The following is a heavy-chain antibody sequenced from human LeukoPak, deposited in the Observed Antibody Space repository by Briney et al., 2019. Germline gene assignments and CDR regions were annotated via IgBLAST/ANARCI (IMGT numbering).Heavy chain of an antibody. CDR1: GGSISSSSYY. D-gene: IGHD3-22*01. Sequence: PSETLSLTCTVSGGSISSSSYYWGWIRQPPGKGLEWIGYIYHSGSTYYNPSLKSRVTISVDRSKNQFSLKLSSVTAADTAVYYCARGPSYDSGGYYVAFDIWGQGTMVTVSS. CDR3: ARGPSYDSGGYYVAFDI. J-gene: IGHJ3*02. CDR2: IYHSGST. V-gene: IGHV4-30-2*01.